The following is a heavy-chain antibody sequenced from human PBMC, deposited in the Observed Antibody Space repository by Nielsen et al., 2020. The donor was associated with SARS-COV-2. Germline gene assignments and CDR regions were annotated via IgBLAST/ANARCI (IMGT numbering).Heavy chain of an antibody. CDR1: GFSFRAFA. Sequence: GESLKISCAASGFSFRAFAMHWVRQAPGKGLEWVAVISSDGREKYYADSVRGRFSISRDTSKNTVYLQMNSVRADDAGVYYCANFWDWGQGTLVTVSS. J-gene: IGHJ4*02. CDR2: ISSDGREK. V-gene: IGHV3-30-3*02. D-gene: IGHD3-3*01. CDR3: ANFWD.